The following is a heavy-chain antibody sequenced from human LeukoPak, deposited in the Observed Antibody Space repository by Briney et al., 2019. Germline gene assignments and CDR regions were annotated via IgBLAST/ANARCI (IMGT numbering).Heavy chain of an antibody. Sequence: ASVKVSCKASGYTFTSYSISWVRQAPGQGLEWMGWISAYNGNTNYAQKLQGRVTMTTDTSTSTAYMELRSLRSDDTAVYYCARANPGGSVAGTPVDYWGQGTLVTVSS. J-gene: IGHJ4*02. CDR2: ISAYNGNT. D-gene: IGHD6-19*01. V-gene: IGHV1-18*01. CDR3: ARANPGGSVAGTPVDY. CDR1: GYTFTSYS.